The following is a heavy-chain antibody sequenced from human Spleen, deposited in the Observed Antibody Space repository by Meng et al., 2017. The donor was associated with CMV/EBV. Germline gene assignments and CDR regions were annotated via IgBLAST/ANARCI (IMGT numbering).Heavy chain of an antibody. CDR3: ARDEEYLGENAFDI. CDR1: GFTFSSYW. D-gene: IGHD2-2*01. Sequence: GESLKISCAASGFTFSSYWMSWVRQAPGKGLEWVSSISSNSDIYYADSVKGRFSISRDNAKNSLYLQVNSLRAEDTAVYYCARDEEYLGENAFDIWGQGTMVTVSS. J-gene: IGHJ3*02. V-gene: IGHV3-21*01. CDR2: ISSNSDI.